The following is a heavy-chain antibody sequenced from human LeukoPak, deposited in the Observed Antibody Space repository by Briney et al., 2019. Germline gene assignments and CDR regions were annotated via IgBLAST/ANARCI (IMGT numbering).Heavy chain of an antibody. J-gene: IGHJ4*02. CDR3: ARDPVDGFGFYDY. V-gene: IGHV4-39*01. CDR2: IYYSGST. CDR1: GGSISSSSYY. Sequence: SETLSLTCTVSGGSISSSSYYWGWIRQPPGKGLEWIGSIYYSGSTYYNPSLKSRVTISVDTSKNQFSLKVTSMTAADTAVYYCARDPVDGFGFYDYWGQGTLVTVSS. D-gene: IGHD3-10*01.